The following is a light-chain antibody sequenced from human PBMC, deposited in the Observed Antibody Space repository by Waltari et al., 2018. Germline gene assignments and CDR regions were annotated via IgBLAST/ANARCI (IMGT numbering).Light chain of an antibody. CDR2: GAS. Sequence: EIVMTQSPATLSVSPGERVTLSCRASQSVSTSVAWYQQKPGPAPRLLIYGASTRATGIPARFRGSGSGTEFTLTLSSLQSEDFAVYYCQQYNNWPPITFGQGTRLEIK. CDR1: QSVSTS. V-gene: IGKV3-15*01. CDR3: QQYNNWPPIT. J-gene: IGKJ5*01.